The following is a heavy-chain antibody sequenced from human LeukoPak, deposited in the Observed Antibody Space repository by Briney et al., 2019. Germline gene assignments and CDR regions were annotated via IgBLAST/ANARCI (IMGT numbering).Heavy chain of an antibody. J-gene: IGHJ4*02. V-gene: IGHV3-30*04. Sequence: GGSLRLSRAASGFTFSSYAMHWVRQAPGKGLEWVAVISYDGSNKYYADSVKGRFTISRDNSKNTLYLQMNSLRAEDTAVYYCARGGRGSDFWGGYYTRRLYYFDYWGQGTLVTVSS. CDR3: ARGGRGSDFWGGYYTRRLYYFDY. CDR1: GFTFSSYA. CDR2: ISYDGSNK. D-gene: IGHD3-3*01.